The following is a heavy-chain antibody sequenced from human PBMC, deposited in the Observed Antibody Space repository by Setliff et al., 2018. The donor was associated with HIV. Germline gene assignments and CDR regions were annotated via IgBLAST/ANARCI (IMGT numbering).Heavy chain of an antibody. CDR2: FDPEDAET. V-gene: IGHV1-24*01. D-gene: IGHD2-15*01. Sequence: VASVKVSCKVSGYTLTELSIHWVRQVPGEGLEWMGGFDPEDAETIYAEKFQGRVTMTEDTTTETAYMELSSLTSEDTAVYFCAREYPRVAGPTPYYFDYWGQGTLVTVSS. CDR3: AREYPRVAGPTPYYFDY. J-gene: IGHJ4*02. CDR1: GYTLTELS.